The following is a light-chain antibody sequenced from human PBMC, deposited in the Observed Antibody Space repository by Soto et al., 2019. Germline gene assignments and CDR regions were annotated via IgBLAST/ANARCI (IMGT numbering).Light chain of an antibody. J-gene: IGLJ1*01. Sequence: QSVRTQPPSASGTPGQRGTISCSGSSSNIGSNTVNWYQQLPGTAPKLLIYSNNQRPSGVPDRFSGSKSGTSASLAISGLQSEDEADYYCAAWDDSLNALFGTGTKVTVL. CDR1: SSNIGSNT. CDR2: SNN. V-gene: IGLV1-44*01. CDR3: AAWDDSLNAL.